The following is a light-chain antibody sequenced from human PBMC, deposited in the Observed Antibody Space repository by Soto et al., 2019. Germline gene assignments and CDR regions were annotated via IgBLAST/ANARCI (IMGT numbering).Light chain of an antibody. Sequence: QSALTQPASVSGSPGQSTTISCTGTGSDISAYNYVSWYQQHPGKAPKLMIYEVGDRPSGLSNRFSGSKSGNTASLTISRLQPEDEADYYCSSYTSNNFYVFGTGTKVTVL. CDR2: EVG. CDR1: GSDISAYNY. CDR3: SSYTSNNFYV. J-gene: IGLJ1*01. V-gene: IGLV2-14*01.